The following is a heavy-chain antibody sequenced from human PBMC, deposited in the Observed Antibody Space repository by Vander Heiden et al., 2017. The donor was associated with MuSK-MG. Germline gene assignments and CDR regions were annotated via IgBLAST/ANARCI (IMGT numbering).Heavy chain of an antibody. CDR1: GGSISSYS. J-gene: IGHJ6*03. CDR2: IYTSGST. Sequence: QVQLQASAPGLVMPSETLSLPCTVSGGSISSYSWSWIRQPAGKGLEWIGRIYTSGSTNYNPSLKSRVTMSVDTPKNQFSLKLSSVTAADTAVYYCARVLAPHYYYYYYMDVWGKGTTVTVSS. CDR3: ARVLAPHYYYYYYMDV. D-gene: IGHD6-6*01. V-gene: IGHV4-4*07.